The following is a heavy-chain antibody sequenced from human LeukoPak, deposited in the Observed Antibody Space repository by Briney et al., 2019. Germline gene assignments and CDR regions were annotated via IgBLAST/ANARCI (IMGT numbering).Heavy chain of an antibody. V-gene: IGHV4-61*02. D-gene: IGHD4-17*01. CDR1: GGSVTSGSYY. J-gene: IGHJ3*02. CDR3: AKDPNGDYIGTFDI. CDR2: LDSSGST. Sequence: PSETLSLTCSISGGSVTSGSYYWSWIRQASGKGLEWIGRLDSSGSTTYNPSLKDRVTMSGDTSKNQFSLKLTSVTAADTAAYYCAKDPNGDYIGTFDIWGQGTMVTVSS.